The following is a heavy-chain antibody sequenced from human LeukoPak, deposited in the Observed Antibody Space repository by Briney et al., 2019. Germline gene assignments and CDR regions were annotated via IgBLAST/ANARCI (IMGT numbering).Heavy chain of an antibody. J-gene: IGHJ5*02. CDR1: GGTFSRYA. D-gene: IGHD3-3*01. V-gene: IGHV1-69*13. CDR2: IIPIFGTA. CDR3: ARGTAIFGVVIILGGWFDP. Sequence: SVKVSCKASGGTFSRYAISWVRQAPGQGLEWMGGIIPIFGTANYAQKFQGRVTITADESTSTAYMELSSLRSEDTAVYYCARGTAIFGVVIILGGWFDPWGQGTLVTVSS.